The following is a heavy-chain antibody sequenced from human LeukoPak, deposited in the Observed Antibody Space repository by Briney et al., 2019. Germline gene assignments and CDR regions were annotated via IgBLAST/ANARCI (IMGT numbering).Heavy chain of an antibody. D-gene: IGHD3-10*01. CDR1: GGSISSYY. J-gene: IGHJ3*02. CDR2: IYNSGST. Sequence: SETLSLTCTVSGGSISSYYWSWIRQPAGKGLEWIGRIYNSGSTTYNPSLKSRVTISVDTSKNQFSLKLSSVTAADTAVYYCARTIRITMVRGVKAGAFDIWGQGTMVTVSS. CDR3: ARTIRITMVRGVKAGAFDI. V-gene: IGHV4-4*07.